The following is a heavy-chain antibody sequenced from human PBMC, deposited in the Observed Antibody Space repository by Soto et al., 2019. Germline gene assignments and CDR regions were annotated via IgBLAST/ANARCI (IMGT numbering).Heavy chain of an antibody. D-gene: IGHD6-25*01. CDR1: GFTFGSCA. V-gene: IGHV3-23*01. CDR2: ITGSGGSI. Sequence: EVQLLESGGGLVQPGESQRLSCAASGFTFGSCAMSWVRQAPGQGLEWVSTITGSGGSIYYAEAVKGRFTISRDNSKNTLYMQMNSLRAEDTAVYYWAKKVDQYSRAPFDSWSQGTLVTVSS. CDR3: AKKVDQYSRAPFDS. J-gene: IGHJ4*02.